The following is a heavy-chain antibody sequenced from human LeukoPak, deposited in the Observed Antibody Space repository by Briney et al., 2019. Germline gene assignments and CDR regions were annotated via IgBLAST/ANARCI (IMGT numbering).Heavy chain of an antibody. D-gene: IGHD2-15*01. CDR1: AGSISSGGYY. CDR2: IYYSGST. Sequence: SETLSLTCTVSAGSISSGGYYWSWIRQHPGKGLKWIGYIYYSGSTYYNPSLKSRVTISVDTSKNQFSLKLSSVTAADTAVYYCARGELPSHFDYWGQGTLVTVSS. CDR3: ARGELPSHFDY. V-gene: IGHV4-31*03. J-gene: IGHJ4*02.